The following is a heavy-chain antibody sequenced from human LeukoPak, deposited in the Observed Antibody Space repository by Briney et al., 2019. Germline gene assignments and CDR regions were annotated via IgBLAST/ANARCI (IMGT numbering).Heavy chain of an antibody. V-gene: IGHV1-69*05. CDR3: ARGPIPHTRDIEL. J-gene: IGHJ4*02. Sequence: GSSVKVSCKASGGTFSSYAISWVRQAPGQGLEWMRRIIPIFGTANYAQKFQGRVTITTDESTSTAYMELSSLRSEDTAVYYCARGPIPHTRDIELWGQGTLVTVSS. CDR1: GGTFSSYA. CDR2: IIPIFGTA. D-gene: IGHD1-14*01.